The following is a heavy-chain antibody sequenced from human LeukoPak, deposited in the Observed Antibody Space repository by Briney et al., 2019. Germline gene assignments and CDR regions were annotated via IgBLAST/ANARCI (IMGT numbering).Heavy chain of an antibody. V-gene: IGHV6-1*01. Sequence: SQTLSLTCALSGDSFSSNSAAWNWIRQSPSRGLEWLGRTYYRSKWYNDYAVSVKSRITINPDTSKNQFSLQLNSVTPEDTAVYYCARVYGSGYDFRGAFDSGGQGTMVTVSS. D-gene: IGHD5-12*01. CDR1: GDSFSSNSAA. CDR3: ARVYGSGYDFRGAFDS. CDR2: TYYRSKWYN. J-gene: IGHJ3*02.